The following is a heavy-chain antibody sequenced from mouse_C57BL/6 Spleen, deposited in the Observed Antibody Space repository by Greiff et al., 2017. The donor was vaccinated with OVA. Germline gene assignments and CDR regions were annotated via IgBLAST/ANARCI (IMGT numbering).Heavy chain of an antibody. CDR2: IYPGDGDT. Sequence: VQLQQSGPELVKPGASVKISCKASGYAFSSSWMNWVKQRPGKGLEWIGRIYPGDGDTNYNGKFKGKATLTADKSSSTAYMQLSSLTSEDSEVYFCARDEGRRYAMDYWGQGTSVTVSS. V-gene: IGHV1-82*01. D-gene: IGHD3-3*01. J-gene: IGHJ4*01. CDR3: ARDEGRRYAMDY. CDR1: GYAFSSSW.